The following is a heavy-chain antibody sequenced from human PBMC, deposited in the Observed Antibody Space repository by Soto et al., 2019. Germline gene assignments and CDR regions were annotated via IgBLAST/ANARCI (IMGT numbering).Heavy chain of an antibody. D-gene: IGHD6-19*01. Sequence: GGSLRLSCAASGFTFSTYGMHWVRQAPGKGLEWVAVIWYDGSNKYYVDSVKGRFTISRDNSKNTLYLQMNSLTAEDTAVYYCARGFSSGWARGGYFDYWGQGTLVTVSS. V-gene: IGHV3-33*01. CDR1: GFTFSTYG. CDR2: IWYDGSNK. J-gene: IGHJ4*02. CDR3: ARGFSSGWARGGYFDY.